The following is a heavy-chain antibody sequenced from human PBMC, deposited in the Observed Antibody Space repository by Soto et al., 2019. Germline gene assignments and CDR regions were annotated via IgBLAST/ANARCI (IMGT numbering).Heavy chain of an antibody. CDR2: IYYSGST. D-gene: IGHD1-20*01. J-gene: IGHJ4*02. CDR1: GGSISSSSYY. CDR3: ARHGRLNLHFDY. Sequence: SETLSLTCTVSGGSISSSSYYWGWIRQPPGKGLEWIGSIYYSGSTYYNPSLKSRVTISVDTSKNQFSLKLSSVTAADTAVYYCARHGRLNLHFDYWGQGTLVTVSS. V-gene: IGHV4-39*01.